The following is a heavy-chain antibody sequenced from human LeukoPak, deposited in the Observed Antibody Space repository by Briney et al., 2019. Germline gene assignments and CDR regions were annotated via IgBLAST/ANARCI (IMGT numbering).Heavy chain of an antibody. D-gene: IGHD6-19*01. CDR1: GGTFSSYA. CDR2: IIPIFGTA. V-gene: IGHV1-69*13. J-gene: IGHJ6*02. CDR3: ARARSGYSSGWHYYYYGMDV. Sequence: SVKVSCKASGGTFSSYAISWVRQVPGQGLEWMGGIIPIFGTANYAQKFQGRVTITADESTSTAYMELSSLRSEDTAVYYCARARSGYSSGWHYYYYGMDVWGQGTTVTVSS.